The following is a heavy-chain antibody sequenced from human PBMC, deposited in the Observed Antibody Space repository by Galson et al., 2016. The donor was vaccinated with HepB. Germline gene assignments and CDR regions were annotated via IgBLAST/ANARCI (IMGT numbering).Heavy chain of an antibody. D-gene: IGHD1-1*01. V-gene: IGHV3-23*01. J-gene: IGHJ4*02. CDR3: AKERLVRRIFDH. Sequence: SLRLSCAASGFVFSNFGLSWVRQAPGKGLEWVASISTRRTTYYSDSVQGRFTISRDNSNHTLYLQMNGLRAEDTAVYYCAKERLVRRIFDHWGQGTLLTVPS. CDR2: ISTRRTT. CDR1: GFVFSNFG.